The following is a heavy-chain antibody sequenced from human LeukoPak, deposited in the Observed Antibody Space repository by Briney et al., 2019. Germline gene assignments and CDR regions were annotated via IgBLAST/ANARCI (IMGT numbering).Heavy chain of an antibody. D-gene: IGHD3-22*01. V-gene: IGHV1-18*01. Sequence: ASVKVSCKASGYTFTSYGISWVRQAPGRGLEWMGWISAYNGNTNYAQKLQGRVTMTTDTSTSTAYMELRSLRSDDTAVYYCARWYYDSSGYHKTNWFDPWGQGTLVTVSS. CDR2: ISAYNGNT. CDR3: ARWYYDSSGYHKTNWFDP. CDR1: GYTFTSYG. J-gene: IGHJ5*02.